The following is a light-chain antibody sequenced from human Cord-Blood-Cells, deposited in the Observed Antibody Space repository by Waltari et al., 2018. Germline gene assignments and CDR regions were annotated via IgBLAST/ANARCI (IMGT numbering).Light chain of an antibody. CDR3: SSYAGSNNLV. CDR2: AVS. Sequence: QSALTQPPSASGSPGQSVTISCTGTSSYVGGFNYVSWYQQHPGKAPKLMIYAVSKRPSGVPDRFSGSKSGNPASLTVSGLQAEDEADYYCSSYAGSNNLVFGGGTKLTVL. CDR1: SSYVGGFNY. J-gene: IGLJ2*01. V-gene: IGLV2-8*01.